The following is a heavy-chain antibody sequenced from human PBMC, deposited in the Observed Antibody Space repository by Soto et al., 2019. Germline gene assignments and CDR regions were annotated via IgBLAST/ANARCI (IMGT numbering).Heavy chain of an antibody. D-gene: IGHD4-4*01. Sequence: SETLSLTCTVSGGSISSSSYYWGWIRQPPGKGLEWIGSIYYSGSTYYNPSLKSRVTISVDTSKNQFSLKLSSVTAADTAVYYCVLTWGNYEEDYIAYWGQRTLVPVSS. CDR2: IYYSGST. CDR1: GGSISSSSYY. J-gene: IGHJ4*02. CDR3: VLTWGNYEEDYIAY. V-gene: IGHV4-39*01.